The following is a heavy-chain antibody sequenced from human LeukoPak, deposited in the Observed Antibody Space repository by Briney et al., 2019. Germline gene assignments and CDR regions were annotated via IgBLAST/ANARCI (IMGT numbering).Heavy chain of an antibody. Sequence: SETLSLTCIVSGYSIGSGYYWGWIRQPPGKGLEWIGSIYHSGSTYYNPSLKSRVTISVDTSKNQFSLKLSSVTAADTAVYYCARGDGYNYDYWGQGTLVTVSS. J-gene: IGHJ4*02. CDR3: ARGDGYNYDY. CDR1: GYSIGSGYY. D-gene: IGHD5-24*01. V-gene: IGHV4-38-2*02. CDR2: IYHSGST.